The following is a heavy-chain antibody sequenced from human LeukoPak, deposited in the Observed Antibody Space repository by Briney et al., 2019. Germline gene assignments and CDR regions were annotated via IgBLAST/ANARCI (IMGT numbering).Heavy chain of an antibody. Sequence: ASVKVSCKASGYTFTSYYMHWVRQAPGQGLEWMGIIIPTGGSTSYAQKFQGRVTMTRDTSTSTVYMEVSSLRSEDTAVYYCARDSGYDLRVLDYYGMDVWGQGTTVTVSS. CDR1: GYTFTSYY. CDR3: ARDSGYDLRVLDYYGMDV. J-gene: IGHJ6*02. D-gene: IGHD5-12*01. CDR2: IIPTGGST. V-gene: IGHV1-46*01.